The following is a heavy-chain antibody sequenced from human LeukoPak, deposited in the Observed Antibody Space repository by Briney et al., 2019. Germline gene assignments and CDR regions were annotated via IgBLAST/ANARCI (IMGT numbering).Heavy chain of an antibody. D-gene: IGHD6-19*01. Sequence: SETLSLTCTVSGGSISSSRYYWDWIRQPPGKGLEWIGRIFFSGSTSYNPSLKSRVTISPDTSKNHFSLKLSSVTAADTAVYYCARASSGPSSNAFDIWGQGTMVTVSS. CDR3: ARASSGPSSNAFDI. J-gene: IGHJ3*02. CDR1: GGSISSSRYY. CDR2: IFFSGST. V-gene: IGHV4-39*07.